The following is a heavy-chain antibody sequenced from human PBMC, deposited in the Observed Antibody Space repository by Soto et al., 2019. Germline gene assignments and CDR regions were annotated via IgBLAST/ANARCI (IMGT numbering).Heavy chain of an antibody. J-gene: IGHJ5*02. Sequence: VASVKVSCKASGYSFTSYAMHWVRQAPGQRPEWMGWINAGNGNTKYSQKFQGRVIITRDTSASTAYMEVSSLRSEDTAVSFCGRGSGVNGFATWGQGTLVT. CDR1: GYSFTSYA. CDR3: GRGSGVNGFAT. V-gene: IGHV1-3*01. D-gene: IGHD3-10*01. CDR2: INAGNGNT.